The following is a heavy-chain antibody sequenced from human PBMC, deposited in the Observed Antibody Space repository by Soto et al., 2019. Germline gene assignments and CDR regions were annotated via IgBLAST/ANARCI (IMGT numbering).Heavy chain of an antibody. Sequence: GGSLRLSCAASGFTFSSYGMHWVRQAPGKGLEWVAVIWYDGSNKYYADSVKGRFTISRDNSKNTLYLQMNSLRAEDTAVYYCARDQSSYYDILTGYPPNPDDYWGQGTLVTVSS. J-gene: IGHJ4*02. CDR2: IWYDGSNK. D-gene: IGHD3-9*01. CDR1: GFTFSSYG. V-gene: IGHV3-33*01. CDR3: ARDQSSYYDILTGYPPNPDDY.